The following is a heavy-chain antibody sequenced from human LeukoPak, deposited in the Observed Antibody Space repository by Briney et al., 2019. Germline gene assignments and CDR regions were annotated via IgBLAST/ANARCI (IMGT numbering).Heavy chain of an antibody. CDR3: ATDRVRRHDKGFLDWLDP. J-gene: IGHJ5*02. Sequence: ASVKVSCKVSGYTLTELSMHWVRQAPGKGLEWMGGFDPEEGETIYAQKFRGRVTMTEDTSTDTAYMELSSLRSEDTVVYYCATDRVRRHDKGFLDWLDPWGQGTLVTVSS. V-gene: IGHV1-24*01. CDR2: FDPEEGET. D-gene: IGHD3-3*01. CDR1: GYTLTELS.